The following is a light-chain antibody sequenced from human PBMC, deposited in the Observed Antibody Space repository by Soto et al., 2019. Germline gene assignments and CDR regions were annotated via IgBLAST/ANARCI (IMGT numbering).Light chain of an antibody. CDR3: QQYGSSPPFT. J-gene: IGKJ1*01. CDR1: QSVSSSY. CDR2: GAS. V-gene: IGKV3-20*01. Sequence: ESVLAQSPGTPSLSPGERATLSCRAGQSVSSSYLAWYQQKPGQAPRLLIYGASSRATGIPDRFGGSGSGTDFTLTISRLEPEDFAVYYCQQYGSSPPFTFGQGTKVDI.